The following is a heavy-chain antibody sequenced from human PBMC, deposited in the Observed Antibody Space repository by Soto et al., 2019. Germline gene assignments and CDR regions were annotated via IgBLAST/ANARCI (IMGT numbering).Heavy chain of an antibody. CDR2: IWYDGSNK. CDR1: GFTFSSYG. CDR3: ARVLRAAARKKDYYYGMDV. J-gene: IGHJ6*02. D-gene: IGHD6-13*01. V-gene: IGHV3-33*01. Sequence: GGSLRLSCAASGFTFSSYGMHWVRQAPGKGLEWVAVIWYDGSNKYYADSVKGRFTISRDNSKNTLYLQMNSLRAEDTAVYYCARVLRAAARKKDYYYGMDVWGQGTTVTVSS.